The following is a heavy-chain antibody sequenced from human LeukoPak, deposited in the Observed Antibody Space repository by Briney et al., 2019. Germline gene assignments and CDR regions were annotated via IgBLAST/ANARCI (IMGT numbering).Heavy chain of an antibody. D-gene: IGHD3-10*01. CDR3: AGFAKYSYGSGWPSIDY. Sequence: SETLSLTCTVSGGSISSYYWSWIRQPPGKGLEWIGYIYYSGSTNYNPSLKSRVTISVDTSKNQFSLKLSSVTAADTAVYYCAGFAKYSYGSGWPSIDYWGQGTLVTVSS. V-gene: IGHV4-59*01. J-gene: IGHJ4*02. CDR2: IYYSGST. CDR1: GGSISSYY.